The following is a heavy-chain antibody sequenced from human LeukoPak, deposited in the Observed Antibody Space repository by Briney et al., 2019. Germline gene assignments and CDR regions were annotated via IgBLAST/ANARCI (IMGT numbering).Heavy chain of an antibody. Sequence: SGGSLRLSCVASGFTFSDYYMSWVRQAPGKGLGWVSYISSSGSNIYYADSVKGRLTICRDNAKNSLYLQMNCLRADDTAVYYCARGCSSWYSPRYYYYYMDFWGKGTTVTVSS. CDR1: GFTFSDYY. CDR3: ARGCSSWYSPRYYYYYMDF. V-gene: IGHV3-11*04. CDR2: ISSSGSNI. J-gene: IGHJ6*03. D-gene: IGHD6-13*01.